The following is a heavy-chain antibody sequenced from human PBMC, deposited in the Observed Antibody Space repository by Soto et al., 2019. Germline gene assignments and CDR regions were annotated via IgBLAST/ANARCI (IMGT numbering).Heavy chain of an antibody. Sequence: QVQLVQSGAEVKKPGASVKVSCKASGYTFTSYYMHWVRQAPGQGLEWMGIINPSGGSTSYAQKFQGIVNMTKDTSTSTVYMELSSLRSEDTAVYYCARNAIWFGEDYGMDVWGQGTTVTVSS. J-gene: IGHJ6*02. V-gene: IGHV1-46*01. CDR3: ARNAIWFGEDYGMDV. CDR2: INPSGGST. D-gene: IGHD3-10*01. CDR1: GYTFTSYY.